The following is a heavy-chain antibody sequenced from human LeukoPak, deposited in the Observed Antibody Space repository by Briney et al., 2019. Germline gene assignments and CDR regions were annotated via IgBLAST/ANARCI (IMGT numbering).Heavy chain of an antibody. CDR3: ARERITMVRGGRGKVLDY. J-gene: IGHJ4*02. Sequence: SETLSLTCTVSGGSISSYYWSWIRQPAGKGLEWIGRIYTSGSTNYNPSLKSRVTMSVDTSKNQFSLKLSSVTAADTAVYYCARERITMVRGGRGKVLDYWGQGTLVTVSS. CDR1: GGSISSYY. D-gene: IGHD3-10*01. CDR2: IYTSGST. V-gene: IGHV4-4*07.